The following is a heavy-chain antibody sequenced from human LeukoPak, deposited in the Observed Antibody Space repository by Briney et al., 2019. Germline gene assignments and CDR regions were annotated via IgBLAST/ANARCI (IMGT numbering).Heavy chain of an antibody. Sequence: SETLSLTCTVSGGSISSSSYYWGWIRQPPGKGLEWIGSIYSSGSTNYNPSLKSRVTMSIDTSKNQFSLKLTSVTAADTAVYYCARSFWSFDYWGQGILVTVSS. CDR3: ARSFWSFDY. CDR1: GGSISSSSYY. V-gene: IGHV4-39*07. D-gene: IGHD2/OR15-2a*01. J-gene: IGHJ4*02. CDR2: IYSSGST.